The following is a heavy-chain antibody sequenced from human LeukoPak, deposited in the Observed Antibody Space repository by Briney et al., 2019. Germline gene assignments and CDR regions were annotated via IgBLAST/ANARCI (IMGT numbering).Heavy chain of an antibody. CDR3: ARDAAYYYGSGSYRNGIDY. J-gene: IGHJ4*02. D-gene: IGHD3-10*01. V-gene: IGHV4-39*07. CDR1: GGSISSSSYY. Sequence: PSETLSLTCTVSGGSISSSSYYWGWIRQPPGKGLEWIGSIYYSVSTYDNPSLKSRVTISVDTSKNQFSLKLSSVTAADTAVYYCARDAAYYYGSGSYRNGIDYWGQGSLVTVSS. CDR2: IYYSVST.